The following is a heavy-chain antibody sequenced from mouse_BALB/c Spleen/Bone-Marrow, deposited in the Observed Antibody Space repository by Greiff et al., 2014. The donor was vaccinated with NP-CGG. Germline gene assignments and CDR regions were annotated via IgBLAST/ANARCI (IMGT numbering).Heavy chain of an antibody. D-gene: IGHD1-1*01. V-gene: IGHV14-3*02. CDR1: GFNIKDTY. CDR3: APYYYGSSQFAY. J-gene: IGHJ3*01. CDR2: IDPANGNT. Sequence: VQLQQSGAELVKPGASVKLSCTASGFNIKDTYMPWVKQRPEQGLEWIGRIDPANGNTKYDPKFQGKATITADTSSNTAYLQLSSLTSEDTAVYYCAPYYYGSSQFAYWGQGTLVTVSA.